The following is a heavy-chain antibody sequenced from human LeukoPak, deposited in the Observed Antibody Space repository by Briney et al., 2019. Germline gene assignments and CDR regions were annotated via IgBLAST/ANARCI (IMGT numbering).Heavy chain of an antibody. CDR2: IYYSGST. D-gene: IGHD3-10*01. CDR1: GGSISSSSYY. V-gene: IGHV4-39*07. CDR3: ARGYGWSSYNNFNH. J-gene: IGHJ4*02. Sequence: SETLSLTCTVSGGSISSSSYYWGWIRQPPGKGLEWIGSIYYSGSTYYNPSLKSRVTISVDTSKNQFSLKLSSVTAADTAVYYCARGYGWSSYNNFNHWGQGILVTVSS.